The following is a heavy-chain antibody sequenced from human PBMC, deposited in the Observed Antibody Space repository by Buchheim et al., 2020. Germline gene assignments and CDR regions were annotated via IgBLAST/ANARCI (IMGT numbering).Heavy chain of an antibody. Sequence: EVQLVESGGGLVQPGGSLRLSCAASGFTFSSYWMSWVRQAPGKGLEWVANIKQDGSEKYYVDSVKGRLTISRDNAKNSLYLQMNSLRAEDTAVYYCARDALPEYYDFWSGLLYYFDYWGQGTL. D-gene: IGHD3-3*01. V-gene: IGHV3-7*01. CDR3: ARDALPEYYDFWSGLLYYFDY. CDR2: IKQDGSEK. J-gene: IGHJ4*02. CDR1: GFTFSSYW.